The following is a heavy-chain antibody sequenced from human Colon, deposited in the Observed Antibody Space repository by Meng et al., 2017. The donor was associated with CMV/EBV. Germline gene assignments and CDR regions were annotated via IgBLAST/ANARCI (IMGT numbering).Heavy chain of an antibody. D-gene: IGHD3-3*01. CDR3: AAAIRDNFWRDFYYGMDL. CDR1: GFTFTSSA. V-gene: IGHV1-58*01. CDR2: IVIGSYNR. Sequence: VKVSCKASGFTFTSSAVQWVRQARGQPLEWIGWIVIGSYNREYAQKFQDRITFTRDMSTGTAYMELRGLRSEDTAMYYCAAAIRDNFWRDFYYGMDLWGQGTTVTVSS. J-gene: IGHJ6*02.